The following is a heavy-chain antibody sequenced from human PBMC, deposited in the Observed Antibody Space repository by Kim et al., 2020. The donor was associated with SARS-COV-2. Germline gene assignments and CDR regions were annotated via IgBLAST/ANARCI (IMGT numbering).Heavy chain of an antibody. CDR3: ARSWYDSSGFFVY. D-gene: IGHD3-22*01. Sequence: YADSVKGRFTISRDNAKNTLYLQMNSLRAEDTAVYYCARSWYDSSGFFVYWGQGTLVTVSS. J-gene: IGHJ4*02. V-gene: IGHV3-21*01.